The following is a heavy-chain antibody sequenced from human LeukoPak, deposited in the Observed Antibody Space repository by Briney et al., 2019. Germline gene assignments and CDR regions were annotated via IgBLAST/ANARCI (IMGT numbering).Heavy chain of an antibody. CDR1: GFTFSSYS. Sequence: PGGSLRLSCAASGFTFSSYSMNWVRQAPGKGLEWVSSISSSSSYIYYADSVKGRFTISRDNAKNSLYLQMNSLRAEDTAVYYCATLKGGILWFGEFDYWGQRTLVTVSS. D-gene: IGHD3-10*01. V-gene: IGHV3-21*01. J-gene: IGHJ4*02. CDR3: ATLKGGILWFGEFDY. CDR2: ISSSSSYI.